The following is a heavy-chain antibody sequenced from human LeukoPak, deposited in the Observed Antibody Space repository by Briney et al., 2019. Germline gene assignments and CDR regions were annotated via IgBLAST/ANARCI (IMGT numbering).Heavy chain of an antibody. Sequence: GGSLRLSWAASGFTFSNAWMSWVRQAPGKGLEWVGRIKSKTDGGTTDYAAPVKGRFTISRDDSKNTLYLQMNSLKTEDTAVYYCTTEGRWELLTDYWGQGTLVTVSS. D-gene: IGHD1-26*01. V-gene: IGHV3-15*01. CDR2: IKSKTDGGTT. CDR3: TTEGRWELLTDY. J-gene: IGHJ4*02. CDR1: GFTFSNAW.